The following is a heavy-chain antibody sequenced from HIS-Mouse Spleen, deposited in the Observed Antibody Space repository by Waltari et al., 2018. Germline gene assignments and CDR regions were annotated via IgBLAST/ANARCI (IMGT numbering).Heavy chain of an antibody. CDR2: IKQDGSEK. Sequence: EVQLVESGGGLVQPGGSLRLSCAASGFTFSSYWMSWVRQAPGKGREWVANIKQDGSEKYYVDSVKGRFTISRDNAKNSLYLQMNSLRAEDTAVYYCARDGGPDSSGYFDYWGQGTLVTVSS. CDR3: ARDGGPDSSGYFDY. V-gene: IGHV3-7*01. J-gene: IGHJ4*02. CDR1: GFTFSSYW. D-gene: IGHD3-22*01.